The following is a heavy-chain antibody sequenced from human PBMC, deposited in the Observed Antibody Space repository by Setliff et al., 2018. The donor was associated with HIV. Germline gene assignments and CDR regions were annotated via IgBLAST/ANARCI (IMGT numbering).Heavy chain of an antibody. V-gene: IGHV3-7*03. D-gene: IGHD2-15*01. CDR2: INQDGSAK. J-gene: IGHJ3*02. CDR3: AREVVVVVATTDAFDI. Sequence: GGSLRLSCAASGFTFSDYYMSWVRQAPGKGLEWVANINQDGSAKYYVDSVKGRFTISRDNAQNSLYLQMNSLRAEDTAVYYCAREVVVVVATTDAFDIWGQGTMVTVS. CDR1: GFTFSDYY.